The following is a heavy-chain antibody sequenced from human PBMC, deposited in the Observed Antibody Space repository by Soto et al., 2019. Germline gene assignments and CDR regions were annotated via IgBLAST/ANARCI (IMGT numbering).Heavy chain of an antibody. D-gene: IGHD3-22*01. CDR1: GGTFGSDA. J-gene: IGHJ5*02. CDR2: IIPIFGTT. CDR3: ARDRTDSGYYTNWLDP. Sequence: SVKVSCKASGGTFGSDAITWVRQAPGQGLEWVGRIIPIFGTTNYAQNLQGRVTISADKSTLTSYMELHSLTSDDTALYYCARDRTDSGYYTNWLDPWGQVTQVTVSS. V-gene: IGHV1-69*06.